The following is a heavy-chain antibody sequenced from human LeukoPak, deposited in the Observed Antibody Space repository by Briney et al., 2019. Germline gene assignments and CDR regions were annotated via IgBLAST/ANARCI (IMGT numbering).Heavy chain of an antibody. J-gene: IGHJ4*02. V-gene: IGHV3-7*01. D-gene: IGHD3-9*01. CDR1: GFTFSNFW. Sequence: GGSLRLSCAASGFTFSNFWISWVRQAPGKGLEWVANIKTDGSATYYADSVKGRFTISRDNAKNSLYLEINSLRVEDTAVYYCVRNLPGTGYWGQGTLVTVSS. CDR2: IKTDGSAT. CDR3: VRNLPGTGY.